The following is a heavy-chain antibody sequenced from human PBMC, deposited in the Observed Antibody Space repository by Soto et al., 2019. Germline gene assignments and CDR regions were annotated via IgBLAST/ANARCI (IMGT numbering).Heavy chain of an antibody. J-gene: IGHJ6*03. CDR1: GYTFTGYY. Sequence: GASVKVSCKASGYTFTGYYMHWVRQAPGQGLEWMGWINPNSGGTNYAQKFQGWVTMTRDTSISTAYMELSRLRSDDTAVYYCARSEAYYYYMYVWGKGTTVTVSS. CDR2: INPNSGGT. CDR3: ARSEAYYYYMYV. V-gene: IGHV1-2*04.